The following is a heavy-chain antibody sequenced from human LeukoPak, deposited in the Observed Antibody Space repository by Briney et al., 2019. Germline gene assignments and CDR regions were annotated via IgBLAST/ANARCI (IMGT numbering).Heavy chain of an antibody. CDR1: GFTFSSYA. CDR3: ARAGGAGAGRGGYFDY. CDR2: ISSSSSTI. J-gene: IGHJ4*02. D-gene: IGHD1-26*01. V-gene: IGHV3-48*01. Sequence: AGGSLRLSCAASGFTFSSYAMSWVRQAPGKGLEWVSYISSSSSTIYYADSVKGRFTISRDNAKNSLYLQMNSLRAEDTAVYYCARAGGAGAGRGGYFDYWGQGTLVTVSS.